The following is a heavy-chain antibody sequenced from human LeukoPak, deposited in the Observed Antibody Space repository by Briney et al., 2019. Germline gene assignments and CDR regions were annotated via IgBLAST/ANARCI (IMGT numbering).Heavy chain of an antibody. CDR3: VRDARRLRDY. CDR1: GFTFSRYS. V-gene: IGHV3-21*01. J-gene: IGHJ4*02. CDR2: ISSSSSYI. D-gene: IGHD3-16*01. Sequence: PGGSLRLSCAASGFTFSRYSMNWVRQAPGKGLEWVSSISSSSSYIYYADSVKGRFTISRDNAKNSLSLQMNSLRAKDTAVYYCVRDARRLRDYWGQGTLVTVSS.